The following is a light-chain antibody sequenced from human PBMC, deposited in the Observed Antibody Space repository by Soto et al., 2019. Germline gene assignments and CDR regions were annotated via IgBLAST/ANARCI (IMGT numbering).Light chain of an antibody. CDR3: QQYTNWPPWT. Sequence: EIVMTQSPATLAVSPGERATLSCRASQGVSSNLAWYQQKPGQAPRLLIYDVSTRASDIPVRFSGSGSGTEFTLTISSLQSEDFAVYYCQQYTNWPPWTFGQGTKVEIK. CDR1: QGVSSN. CDR2: DVS. J-gene: IGKJ1*01. V-gene: IGKV3-15*01.